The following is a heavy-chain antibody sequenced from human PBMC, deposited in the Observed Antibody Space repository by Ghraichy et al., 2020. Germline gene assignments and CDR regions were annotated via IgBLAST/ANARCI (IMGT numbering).Heavy chain of an antibody. Sequence: ASVKVSCKASGYSFNTFGVIWIRQAPGQGLEWMGWISTYSGNVKYSQEFQGRVTMTSDSSTSTVYMELRSLRSDDTAMYYCARSMGVPDTAMISYSDYWGQGTLVTVSS. CDR2: ISTYSGNV. D-gene: IGHD5-18*01. CDR3: ARSMGVPDTAMISYSDY. CDR1: GYSFNTFG. J-gene: IGHJ4*02. V-gene: IGHV1-18*01.